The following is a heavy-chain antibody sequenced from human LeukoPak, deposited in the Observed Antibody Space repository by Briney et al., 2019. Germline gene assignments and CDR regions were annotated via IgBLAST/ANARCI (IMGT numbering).Heavy chain of an antibody. Sequence: GSLRLSCAASGFTFSDYYMSWIRQPPGKGLEWIGEINHSGSTNYNPSLKSRVTISVDTSKNQFSLKLSSVTAADTAVYYCARDSRGVGWDAFDIWGQGTMVTVSS. V-gene: IGHV4-34*01. CDR1: GFTFSDYY. D-gene: IGHD6-19*01. CDR2: INHSGST. J-gene: IGHJ3*02. CDR3: ARDSRGVGWDAFDI.